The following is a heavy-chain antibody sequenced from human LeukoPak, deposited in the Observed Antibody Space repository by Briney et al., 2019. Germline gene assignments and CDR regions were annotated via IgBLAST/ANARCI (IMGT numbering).Heavy chain of an antibody. D-gene: IGHD3-22*01. CDR1: GYTLTELS. J-gene: IGHJ4*02. CDR2: FDPEDGET. CDR3: ATDLVVVIKTLMHY. V-gene: IGHV1-24*01. Sequence: GASVKVSCKVSGYTLTELSMHWVRQAPGKGLEWMGGFDPEDGETIYAQKFQGRVTMTEDTSTDTAYMELSSLRSEDTAVSYCATDLVVVIKTLMHYWGQGTLVTVSS.